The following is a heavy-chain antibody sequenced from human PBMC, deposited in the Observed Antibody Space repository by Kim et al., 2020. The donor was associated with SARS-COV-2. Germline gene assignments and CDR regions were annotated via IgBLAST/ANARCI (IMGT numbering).Heavy chain of an antibody. J-gene: IGHJ4*02. CDR1: GFTFSNTW. CDR2: IKTKTDGGTT. CDR3: STHGGY. Sequence: GGSLRLSCAASGFTFSNTWMSWVRQAPGKGLEWVGCIKTKTDGGTTDYAAPVKGRFIISRDDSRNTLYLQMNSLKTEDTAVYYCSTHGGYWGQGTLVTVSS. V-gene: IGHV3-15*01. D-gene: IGHD3-16*01.